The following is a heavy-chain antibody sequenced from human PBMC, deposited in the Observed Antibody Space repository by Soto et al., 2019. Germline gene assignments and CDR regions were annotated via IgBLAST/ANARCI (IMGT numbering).Heavy chain of an antibody. D-gene: IGHD1-26*01. V-gene: IGHV4-61*01. CDR2: IYYSGST. CDR1: GGSVSSGSYY. CDR3: ASQWEVGAYDY. Sequence: SETLALTFTVSGGSVSSGSYYWSCIRQPPWKGLEWILYIYYSGSTNYNPSLKSRVTISVDTSKNQFSLKLSSVTAADTDAYYCASQWEVGAYDYWAQGTLVPVSS. J-gene: IGHJ4*02.